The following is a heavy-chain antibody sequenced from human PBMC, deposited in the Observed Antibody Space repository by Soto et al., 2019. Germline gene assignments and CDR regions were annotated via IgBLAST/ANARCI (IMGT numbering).Heavy chain of an antibody. CDR3: AKPTAATVYYFDY. V-gene: IGHV3-23*01. J-gene: IGHJ4*02. Sequence: LRLSCAASGFTFSSYAMSWVRQAPGKGLEWVSAISGSGGSTYYADSVKGRFTISRDNSKNTLYLQMNSLRAEDTAVYYCAKPTAATVYYFDYWGQGTLVTVSS. CDR1: GFTFSSYA. CDR2: ISGSGGST. D-gene: IGHD2-15*01.